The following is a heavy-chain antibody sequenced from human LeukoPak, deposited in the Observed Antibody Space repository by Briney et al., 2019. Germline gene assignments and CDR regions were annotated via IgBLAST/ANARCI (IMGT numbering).Heavy chain of an antibody. J-gene: IGHJ6*03. D-gene: IGHD6-13*01. V-gene: IGHV1-8*03. Sequence: ASVKVSCKASGYTFTSYDINWVRQATGQGLEWMGWMDPNSGNTGYAQKFQGRVTITRNTSISTAYMELSSLRSEDTAVYYCARGKYSSSWFLSTELTFYYYYYYMDVWGKGTTVTVSS. CDR1: GYTFTSYD. CDR3: ARGKYSSSWFLSTELTFYYYYYYMDV. CDR2: MDPNSGNT.